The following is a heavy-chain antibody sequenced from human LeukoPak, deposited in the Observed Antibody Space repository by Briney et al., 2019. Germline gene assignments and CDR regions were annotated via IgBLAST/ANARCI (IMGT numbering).Heavy chain of an antibody. Sequence: GGSLRLSCAASGFTFDDYAMHWVRQAPGKGLEWVSGITWNSGYIAYADSVKGRFTISRDNANNSVYLQMNSLRAEDTALYYCVRDASASFRHFDYWGQGTQVTVSS. V-gene: IGHV3-9*01. D-gene: IGHD2-2*01. CDR3: VRDASASFRHFDY. J-gene: IGHJ4*02. CDR1: GFTFDDYA. CDR2: ITWNSGYI.